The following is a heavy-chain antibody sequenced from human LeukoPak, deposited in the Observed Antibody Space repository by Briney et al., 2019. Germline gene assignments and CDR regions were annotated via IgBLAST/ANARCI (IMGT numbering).Heavy chain of an antibody. J-gene: IGHJ4*02. CDR1: GYTFTSYE. CDR2: MNPNSGNT. D-gene: IGHD6-13*01. V-gene: IGHV1-8*01. CDR3: ASMTAAAGTRPFDY. Sequence: GASVKVSCKASGYTFTSYEINGVRQATGQGREWMGWMNPNSGNTGYAQKFKGRATITRNTSLSTAYMELSSLRYEDTSVYYCASMTAAAGTRPFDYWREGTLVTVSS.